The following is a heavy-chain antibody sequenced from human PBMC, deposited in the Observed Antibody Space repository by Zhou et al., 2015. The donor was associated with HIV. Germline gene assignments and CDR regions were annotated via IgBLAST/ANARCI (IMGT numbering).Heavy chain of an antibody. CDR2: IIPLFGRP. V-gene: IGHV1-69*12. D-gene: IGHD5-18*01. CDR1: GGTFNSYA. J-gene: IGHJ4*02. Sequence: QVQLVQSGAEVKKPGSSVKVSCKASGGTFNSYAISWVRQAPGQGLEWMGGIIPLFGRPTYAQQFEGRLTITADESTNTGFMELGSLKSEDTAVYYCARDLPSRGYTSSRSYDYWGQGTLVTVSS. CDR3: ARDLPSRGYTSSRSYDY.